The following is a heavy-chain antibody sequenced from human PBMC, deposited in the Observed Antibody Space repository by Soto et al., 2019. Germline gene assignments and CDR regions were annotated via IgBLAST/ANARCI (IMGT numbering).Heavy chain of an antibody. CDR3: AKHLPLAWPVTIFDN. J-gene: IGHJ4*02. D-gene: IGHD2-21*02. CDR2: ISGSGGGT. CDR1: GVTFYSYA. V-gene: IGHV3-23*01. Sequence: EVQLLESGGGLVQPGGSLRLSCAATGVTFYSYAMSWVRQAPGKGLEWVSAISGSGGGTRYADSVQGRFTISRDNSKNTLYLPMNSLRVEETAVYYCAKHLPLAWPVTIFDNWGQGTLVTVSS.